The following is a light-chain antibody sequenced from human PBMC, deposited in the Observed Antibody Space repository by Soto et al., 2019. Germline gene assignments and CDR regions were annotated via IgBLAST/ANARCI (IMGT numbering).Light chain of an antibody. CDR2: DAS. J-gene: IGKJ1*01. Sequence: ESVLTQSPGTLSLSPGDRATLSCRASQSVSSSYLAWYQQKPGQAPRLLIYDASSRATGIPDRFSGSGSGTDFTLIISRLEPEDFAVYYCQQYGRSPWTFGQGTKVEFK. V-gene: IGKV3-20*01. CDR1: QSVSSSY. CDR3: QQYGRSPWT.